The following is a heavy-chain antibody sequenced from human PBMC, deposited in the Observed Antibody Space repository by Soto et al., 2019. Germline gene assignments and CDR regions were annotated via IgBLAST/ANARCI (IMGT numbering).Heavy chain of an antibody. CDR3: TRAPDGNNADY. J-gene: IGHJ4*02. CDR1: GFIFSGTT. D-gene: IGHD6-13*01. V-gene: IGHV3-73*02. Sequence: EVQLVESGGDLVQPGGSLTLSCAASGFIFSGTTIHWVRQASGEGREWVGRIRGRADNYATGYAASVKGRFTIYRDDSKKTAYLQMNSLKTEDTAVYFFTRAPDGNNADYWGQGTLVTVSS. CDR2: IRGRADNYAT.